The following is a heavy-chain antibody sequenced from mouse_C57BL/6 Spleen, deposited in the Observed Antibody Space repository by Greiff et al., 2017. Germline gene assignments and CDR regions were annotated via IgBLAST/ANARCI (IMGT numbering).Heavy chain of an antibody. CDR1: GFTFSSYG. V-gene: IGHV5-6*01. CDR2: ISSGGSYT. J-gene: IGHJ1*03. Sequence: EVKLVESVGDLVKPGGSLKLSCAASGFTFSSYGMSWVRQTPDKRLEWVATISSGGSYTYYPDSVTGRFTFSRANAKNTLYLQMSSLKSEDTAMYYCARHADYDGSRDHWYFDVWGTGNTDTVSS. CDR3: ARHADYDGSRDHWYFDV. D-gene: IGHD1-1*01.